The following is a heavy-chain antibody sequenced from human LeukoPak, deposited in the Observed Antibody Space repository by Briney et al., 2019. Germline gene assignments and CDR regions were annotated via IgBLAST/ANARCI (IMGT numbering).Heavy chain of an antibody. J-gene: IGHJ1*01. CDR1: GYTFTSYG. V-gene: IGHV1-18*01. D-gene: IGHD4-23*01. Sequence: ASVKVSCKASGYTFTSYGISWVRQAPGQGIEWMGWINEYNGNKNYVQKLQGRVTMTTDTSTSTAYMELRSLRSDDTAVYYCARDKAVTTEVTQHFQHWGQGTLVTVSS. CDR3: ARDKAVTTEVTQHFQH. CDR2: INEYNGNK.